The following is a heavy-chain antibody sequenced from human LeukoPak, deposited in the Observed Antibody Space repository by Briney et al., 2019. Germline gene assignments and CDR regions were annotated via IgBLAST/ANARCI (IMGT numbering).Heavy chain of an antibody. CDR3: ARRAALYYYGSGSYYNNRFDP. CDR2: IYYSGST. D-gene: IGHD3-10*01. Sequence: SDTLSLTCTVSGGSISSYYWSWIRQPPGKGLEWIGYIYYSGSTNYNPSLKSRVTISVDTAKNQFSLKLSSVTAADTAVYYCARRAALYYYGSGSYYNNRFDPWGQGTLVTVSS. CDR1: GGSISSYY. J-gene: IGHJ5*02. V-gene: IGHV4-59*08.